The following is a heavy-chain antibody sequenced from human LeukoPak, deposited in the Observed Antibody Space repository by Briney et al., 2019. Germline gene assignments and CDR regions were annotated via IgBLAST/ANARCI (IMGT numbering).Heavy chain of an antibody. J-gene: IGHJ4*02. V-gene: IGHV3-23*01. CDR2: ISASGDTT. CDR1: GFTFSNSA. CDR3: AKERYSSSSLFAITPFDY. D-gene: IGHD6-13*01. Sequence: GGSLRLSCAASGFTFSNSAMTWVRQSPGKGLEWVSDISASGDTTHYADSVKGRFTISRDNSKHTLYLQMNSLRAEDTAVYYCAKERYSSSSLFAITPFDYWGQGTLVTVSS.